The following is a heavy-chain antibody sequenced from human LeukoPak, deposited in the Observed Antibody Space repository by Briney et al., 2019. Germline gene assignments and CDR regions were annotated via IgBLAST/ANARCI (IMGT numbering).Heavy chain of an antibody. CDR3: AKDNGIAAAGTPYDY. CDR1: GFTFSSYA. D-gene: IGHD6-13*01. V-gene: IGHV3-30-3*01. Sequence: GRSLRLSCAASGFTFSSYAMHWVRQAPGKGLEWVAVISYDGSNKYYADSVKGRFTISRDNSKNTLYLQMNSLRAEDTAVYYCAKDNGIAAAGTPYDYWGQGTLVTVSS. J-gene: IGHJ4*02. CDR2: ISYDGSNK.